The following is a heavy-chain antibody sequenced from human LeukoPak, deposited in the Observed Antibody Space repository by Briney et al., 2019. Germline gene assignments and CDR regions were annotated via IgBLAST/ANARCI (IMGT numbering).Heavy chain of an antibody. D-gene: IGHD6-13*01. J-gene: IGHJ4*02. Sequence: ASVKVSCKASGYTFTSYDINWVRQATGQGLEWMGWMNPNSGNTGYAQKFQGRVTMTRNTSISTAYMELCSLRSEDTAVYYCARGLGKQQLVRGDYWGQGTLVTVSS. CDR3: ARGLGKQQLVRGDY. CDR2: MNPNSGNT. V-gene: IGHV1-8*01. CDR1: GYTFTSYD.